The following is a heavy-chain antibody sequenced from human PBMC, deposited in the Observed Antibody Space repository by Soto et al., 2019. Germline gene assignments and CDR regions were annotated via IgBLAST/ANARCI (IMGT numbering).Heavy chain of an antibody. CDR2: ISSSSSYI. J-gene: IGHJ4*02. Sequence: EVQLVESGGGPVKPGGSLRLSCAASGFTFSSYSMNWVRQAPGKGLEWVSSISSSSSYIYYADSVKGRFTISRDNAKNSLYLQMNSLRAEDTAVYYCATLPRYGGNVEYDYWGQGTLVTVSS. CDR1: GFTFSSYS. V-gene: IGHV3-21*01. CDR3: ATLPRYGGNVEYDY. D-gene: IGHD4-17*01.